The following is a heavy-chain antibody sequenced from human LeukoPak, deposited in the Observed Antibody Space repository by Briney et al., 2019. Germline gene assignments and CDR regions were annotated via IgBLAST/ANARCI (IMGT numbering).Heavy chain of an antibody. CDR1: GGSISSHY. D-gene: IGHD4-23*01. CDR2: IYYSGST. V-gene: IGHV4-59*11. J-gene: IGHJ5*02. Sequence: SETLSLTCTVSGGSISSHYWSWIRQPPGKGLEWIGYIYYSGSTNYNPSLKSRVTISVDTSKNQFYLKLSSVTAADTAVYYCARDHGGINWFDPWGQGTLVTVSS. CDR3: ARDHGGINWFDP.